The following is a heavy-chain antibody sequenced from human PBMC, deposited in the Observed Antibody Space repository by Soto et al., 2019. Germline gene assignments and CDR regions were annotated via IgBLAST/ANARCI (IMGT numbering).Heavy chain of an antibody. CDR3: ARDPNTMVRGVINYYYYYGMDV. Sequence: GGSLRLSCAASGFTFSSYSMNWVRQAPGKGLEWVSYISSSSSTIYYADSVKGRFTISRDNAKNSLYLQMNSLRDEDTAVYYCARDPNTMVRGVINYYYYYGMDVWGQGTTVTVSS. J-gene: IGHJ6*02. V-gene: IGHV3-48*02. CDR1: GFTFSSYS. D-gene: IGHD3-10*01. CDR2: ISSSSSTI.